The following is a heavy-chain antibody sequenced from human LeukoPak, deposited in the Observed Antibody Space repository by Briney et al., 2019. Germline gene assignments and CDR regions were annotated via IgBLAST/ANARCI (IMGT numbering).Heavy chain of an antibody. CDR1: GYTFTSYG. CDR2: ISAYNGNT. J-gene: IGHJ5*02. D-gene: IGHD2-2*01. V-gene: IGHV1-18*01. Sequence: ASVKVSCKASGYTFTSYGISWVRQAPGQGLEWMGWISAYNGNTNYAQKLQGRVTMTTDTSTSTAYTELRSLRSDDTAVYYCARDGRDIVVVPAGSFDPWGQGTLVTVSS. CDR3: ARDGRDIVVVPAGSFDP.